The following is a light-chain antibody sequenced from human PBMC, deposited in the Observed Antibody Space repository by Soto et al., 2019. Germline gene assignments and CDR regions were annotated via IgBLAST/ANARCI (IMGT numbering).Light chain of an antibody. CDR3: QQYNNWPPLT. V-gene: IGKV3-15*01. CDR2: GAS. CDR1: QSVSSN. J-gene: IGKJ4*01. Sequence: EIVMTQSPATLSVSPGERATLSCRASQSVSSNLAWYQQKPGQAPRLLIYGASTRATGIPVRLSGSGSGTEFTLTISSLQSEDFAVYYCQQYNNWPPLTFGGGTKVESK.